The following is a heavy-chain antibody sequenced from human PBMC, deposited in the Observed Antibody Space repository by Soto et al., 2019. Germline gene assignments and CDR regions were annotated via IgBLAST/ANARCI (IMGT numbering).Heavy chain of an antibody. CDR1: GFNFRAYV. CDR3: ARGDRGAFDL. V-gene: IGHV3-30*03. D-gene: IGHD2-21*02. J-gene: IGHJ3*01. Sequence: GGFLRLSCSASGFNFRAYVMYWVRQAPGKGLEWVAVISYDGTNKYYADSVKGRIIISRDNSKNTLYLQMNSLRVEDTAVYYCARGDRGAFDLWGQGTMVTVSS. CDR2: ISYDGTNK.